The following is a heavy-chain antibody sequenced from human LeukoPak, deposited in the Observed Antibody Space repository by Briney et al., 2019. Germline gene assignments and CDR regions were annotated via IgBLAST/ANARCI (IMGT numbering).Heavy chain of an antibody. V-gene: IGHV1-18*04. CDR2: ISAYNGNT. CDR1: GYTFTSYG. J-gene: IGHJ3*01. CDR3: ARVGRTTGTTRSAFDF. D-gene: IGHD1-1*01. Sequence: ASVKVSCKASGYTFTSYGISWVRQAPGQGLEWMGWISAYNGNTNYAQKLQGRVTMTTDTSTSTAYMELRSLRSDDTAVYYCARVGRTTGTTRSAFDFWGQGTMVTVSS.